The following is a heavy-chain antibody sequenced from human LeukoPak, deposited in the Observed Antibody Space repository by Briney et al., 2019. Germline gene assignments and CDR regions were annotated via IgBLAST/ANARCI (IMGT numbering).Heavy chain of an antibody. CDR2: FVIDSGNT. Sequence: GGSLRPSWPASGFPFRDYSMNWAPPAPGKGLEGIWYFVIDSGNTNYADSVKGRFTLSGDKAKNSLYLQMNSLRVEDTAVYYCARDYKYAFDNWGQGTLVTVSS. V-gene: IGHV3-48*01. D-gene: IGHD5-24*01. CDR3: ARDYKYAFDN. CDR1: GFPFRDYS. J-gene: IGHJ4*02.